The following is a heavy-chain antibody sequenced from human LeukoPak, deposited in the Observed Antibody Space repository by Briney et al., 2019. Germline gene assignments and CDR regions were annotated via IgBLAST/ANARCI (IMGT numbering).Heavy chain of an antibody. CDR1: GFTFSSYA. CDR2: ISNDGSNK. D-gene: IGHD5-12*01. CDR3: ARGHARGYDFPIDY. V-gene: IGHV3-30*04. J-gene: IGHJ4*02. Sequence: GGSLRLSCAASGFTFSSYAMHWVRQAPGKGLEWVAVISNDGSNKYYADSVKGRFTISRDNSKSTLYLQMNSLRAEDTAVYYCARGHARGYDFPIDYWGQGTLVTVPS.